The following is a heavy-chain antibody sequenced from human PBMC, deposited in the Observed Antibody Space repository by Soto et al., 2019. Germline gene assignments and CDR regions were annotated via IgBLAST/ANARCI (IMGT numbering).Heavy chain of an antibody. Sequence: NPSATLSLTCTVSGGSISSHYWSWIRQPPREGLGWIGYIYCSGTTNYNPSPKGRATISVDPSKNQFSRKLSSVTAADPAVYYCTIRRFGVRGVTTMDVWGPGARVTVSS. CDR3: TIRRFGVRGVTTMDV. V-gene: IGHV4-59*08. CDR1: GGSISSHY. D-gene: IGHD3-10*01. CDR2: IYCSGTT. J-gene: IGHJ6*02.